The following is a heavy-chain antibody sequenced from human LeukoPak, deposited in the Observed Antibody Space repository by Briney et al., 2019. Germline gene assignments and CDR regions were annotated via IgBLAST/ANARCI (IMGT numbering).Heavy chain of an antibody. CDR3: ARDIHSSRFDY. V-gene: IGHV3-21*01. CDR1: GFIFNYYT. Sequence: GGSLRLSCAASGFIFNYYTMNWVRQAPGKGPEWIASIDSSGSYIHYAASVKGRFTISRDNARDSVYLQMNNLRADDTAVYYCARDIHSSRFDYWGHGTLVIVSS. J-gene: IGHJ4*01. D-gene: IGHD1-26*01. CDR2: IDSSGSYI.